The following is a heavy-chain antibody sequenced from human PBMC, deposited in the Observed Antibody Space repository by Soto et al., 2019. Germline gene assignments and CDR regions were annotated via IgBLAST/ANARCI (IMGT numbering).Heavy chain of an antibody. D-gene: IGHD6-6*01. J-gene: IGHJ6*03. V-gene: IGHV3-23*01. CDR2: ISGTGDST. CDR3: AKYARNYYHYYYMDV. CDR1: EFTSSRYA. Sequence: EVQLLESGGGLVQPGGSLRLSCAGSEFTSSRYALSWVRQAPGERLEWVSGISGTGDSTSYAASVKGRFTVSRDNSKNTLYLQMHSLRAEDTAVYYCAKYARNYYHYYYMDVWGKGTTVTVSS.